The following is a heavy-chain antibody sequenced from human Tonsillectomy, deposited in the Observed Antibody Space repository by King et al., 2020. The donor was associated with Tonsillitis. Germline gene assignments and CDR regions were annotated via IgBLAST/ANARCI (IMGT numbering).Heavy chain of an antibody. CDR3: ARTGRVTVFGVARGYFDL. Sequence: VQLQQWGAGLLKPSETLSLTCAVYGGSFSGYYWTWIRQPPGKGLEWIGEINHSGSTNYNPSLKSRVTVSVDTSKNQFSLNLNSVTAADTAVYYCARTGRVTVFGVARGYFDLWGRGTLVTVSS. CDR1: GGSFSGYY. D-gene: IGHD3-3*01. J-gene: IGHJ2*01. V-gene: IGHV4-34*01. CDR2: INHSGST.